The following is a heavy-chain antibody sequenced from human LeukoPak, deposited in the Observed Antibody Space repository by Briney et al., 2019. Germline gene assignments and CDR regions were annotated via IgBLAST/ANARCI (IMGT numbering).Heavy chain of an antibody. D-gene: IGHD5-12*01. CDR2: MNPSDSDV. V-gene: IGHV5-51*01. Sequence: GESLKISCKGSGYYFTNYWIGWVRQMPGKGLEWMGIMNPSDSDVRYSPSFQGQVTMSADKSISTAFLQWSSLKASDTAMYYCARRLYSGDEAYDYWGQGTLVTVSS. CDR3: ARRLYSGDEAYDY. J-gene: IGHJ4*02. CDR1: GYYFTNYW.